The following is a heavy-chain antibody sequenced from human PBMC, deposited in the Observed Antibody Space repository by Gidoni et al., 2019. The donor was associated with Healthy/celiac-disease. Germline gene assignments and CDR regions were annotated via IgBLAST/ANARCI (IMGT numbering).Heavy chain of an antibody. CDR2: INPNSGGT. CDR3: ARGGLRFLEWLFFDY. CDR1: GYTFTGYY. Sequence: QVQLVQSGAEVKKPGASVKVSCKASGYTFTGYYMHWVRQSPGQGLEWMGWINPNSGGTNYAQKFQGRVTMTRDTSISTDYMELSRLRSDDTAVYYCARGGLRFLEWLFFDYWGQGTLVTVSS. V-gene: IGHV1-2*02. D-gene: IGHD3-3*01. J-gene: IGHJ4*02.